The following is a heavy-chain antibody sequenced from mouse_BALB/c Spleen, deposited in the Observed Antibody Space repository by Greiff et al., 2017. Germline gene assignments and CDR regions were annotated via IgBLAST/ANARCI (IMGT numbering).Heavy chain of an antibody. V-gene: IGHV7-3*02. D-gene: IGHD1-1*02. J-gene: IGHJ2*01. Sequence: EVQGVESGGGLVQPGGSLRLSCATSGFTFTDYYMSWVRQTPGKALEWLGFIRNKANGYTTEYSASLKGRFTISRDNSQSILYLQMNTLRAEDSATYYCARDRGGDYIEYWGQGTTLTVSS. CDR1: GFTFTDYY. CDR2: IRNKANGYTT. CDR3: ARDRGGDYIEY.